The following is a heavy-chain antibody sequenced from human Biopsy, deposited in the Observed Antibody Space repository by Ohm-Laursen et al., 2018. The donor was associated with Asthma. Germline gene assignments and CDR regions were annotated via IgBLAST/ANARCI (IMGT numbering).Heavy chain of an antibody. V-gene: IGHV3-30-3*01. CDR2: GGSYYDGGLK. J-gene: IGHJ4*02. D-gene: IGHD3-3*01. CDR3: ARDVMEWYLPAFDF. Sequence: SLRLSCSASGFTLRSYAMHWVRQAPGKGLEWVAVGGSYYDGGLKYYADSVNGRFTVSRDDSKNTLYLQVNSLRPDDTAVYYCARDVMEWYLPAFDFWGQGTLVTVSS. CDR1: GFTLRSYA.